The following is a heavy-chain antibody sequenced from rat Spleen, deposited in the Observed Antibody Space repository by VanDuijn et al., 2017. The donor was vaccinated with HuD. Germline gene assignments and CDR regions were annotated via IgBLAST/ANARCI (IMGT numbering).Heavy chain of an antibody. V-gene: IGHV5-29*01. CDR2: ISYGDRSGHSST. CDR1: GFTFSDYG. CDR3: TRGGNYAMDA. Sequence: EVQLVESGGGLVKPGRSLKLSCAASGFTFSDYGMAWVRQGPTKGLEWVATISYGDRSGHSSTYYRDSVRGRFTISRDNAQNTLYLQMNSLRSEETATYYCTRGGNYAMDAWGQGASVTVSS. J-gene: IGHJ4*01.